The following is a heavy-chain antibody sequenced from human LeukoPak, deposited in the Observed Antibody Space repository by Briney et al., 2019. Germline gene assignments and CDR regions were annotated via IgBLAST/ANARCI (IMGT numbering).Heavy chain of an antibody. CDR2: FSGRGGST. D-gene: IGHD3-9*01. CDR3: AKDPPIPYYDILTGENWFDP. V-gene: IGHV3-23*01. J-gene: IGHJ5*02. CDR1: GFTFSRYA. Sequence: PGGSLRLSCSASGFTFSRYAIRWVRPAPGEGLEWVSAFSGRGGSTYYADSVKGRFTISRDNSKNTLYLQMNSLRAEDTAVYYCAKDPPIPYYDILTGENWFDPWGQGTLVTVSS.